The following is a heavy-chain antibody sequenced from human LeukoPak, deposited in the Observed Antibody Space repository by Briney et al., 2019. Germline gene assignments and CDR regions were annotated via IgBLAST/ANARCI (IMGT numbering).Heavy chain of an antibody. CDR2: IYRSGSA. CDR3: ARDLGTAYYYYFDV. V-gene: IGHV4-31*03. Sequence: SLTLSLTCTVSGDSISSGTYYWSWIRHFPGKGLEWLGYIYRSGSAYSNPSLKSRVAMSVDTSKNQLSLNLTSVTAADTAVYFCARDLGTAYYYYFDVWGKGTAVTV. D-gene: IGHD3-16*01. CDR1: GDSISSGTYY. J-gene: IGHJ6*03.